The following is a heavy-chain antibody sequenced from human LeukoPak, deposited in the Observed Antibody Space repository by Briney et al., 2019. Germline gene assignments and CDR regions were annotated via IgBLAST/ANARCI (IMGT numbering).Heavy chain of an antibody. J-gene: IGHJ4*02. D-gene: IGHD2-15*01. CDR3: ARDRREQYCSGGSCYSALGFFDY. CDR2: IHDSGST. V-gene: IGHV4-59*01. CDR1: GGSISSYY. Sequence: SETLSLTCTVSGGSISSYYWSWIRQPPGKGLEWIGYIHDSGSTNYNPSLKSRVTISVDTSKNRFSLKLSSVTAADTAVYYCARDRREQYCSGGSCYSALGFFDYWGQGTLVTLSA.